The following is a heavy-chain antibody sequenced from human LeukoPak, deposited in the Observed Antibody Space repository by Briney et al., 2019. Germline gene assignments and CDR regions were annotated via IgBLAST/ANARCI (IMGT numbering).Heavy chain of an antibody. J-gene: IGHJ3*01. D-gene: IGHD5-24*01. V-gene: IGHV3-21*04. CDR3: AKEMATIRAFDF. CDR2: ISSSSSYI. CDR1: GFTFSSYS. Sequence: GGSLRLSCPASGFTFSSYSMNWVRQAPGKGLEWVSSISSSSSYIYYAVSVKGRFTISRDNAKNSLYLQMNSLRAEDTAVYYCAKEMATIRAFDFWGQGTMVTVSS.